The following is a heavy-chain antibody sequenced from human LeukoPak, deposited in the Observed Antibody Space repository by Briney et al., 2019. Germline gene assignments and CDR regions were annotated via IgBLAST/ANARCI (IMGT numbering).Heavy chain of an antibody. Sequence: HPGGSLRLSCAASGFTFSSYGMHWVRQAPGKGLEWVAVISYDGSNKYYADSVKGRFTISRDNSKNTLYLHMNSLRAEDTAVYYCAKTNLYCPFDYWGQGTLVTVSS. CDR3: AKTNLYCPFDY. CDR1: GFTFSSYG. D-gene: IGHD2-15*01. V-gene: IGHV3-30*18. J-gene: IGHJ4*02. CDR2: ISYDGSNK.